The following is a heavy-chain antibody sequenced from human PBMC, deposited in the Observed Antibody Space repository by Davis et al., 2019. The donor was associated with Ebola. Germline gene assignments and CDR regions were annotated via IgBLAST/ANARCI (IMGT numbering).Heavy chain of an antibody. Sequence: PGGSLRLSCAASGFSFSDHWMHWVRQAPGKGLVWVSRIDTDGSNTIYAESVKGRFTISRDNTKNTLYLQMKSLSAGDTAVYFCARESASDSSIDSWGQGLLVAVSS. J-gene: IGHJ4*02. CDR3: ARESASDSSIDS. CDR1: GFSFSDHW. CDR2: IDTDGSNT. V-gene: IGHV3-74*01. D-gene: IGHD3-22*01.